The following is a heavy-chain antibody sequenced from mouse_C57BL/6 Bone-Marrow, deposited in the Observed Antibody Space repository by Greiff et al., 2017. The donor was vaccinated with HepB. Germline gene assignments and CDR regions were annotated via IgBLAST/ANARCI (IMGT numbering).Heavy chain of an antibody. J-gene: IGHJ3*01. Sequence: EVKVEESGEGLVKPGGSLKLSCAASGFTFSSYAMSWVRQTPEKRLEWVAYISSGGDYIYYADTVKGRFTISRDNARNTLYLQMSSLKSEDTAMYYCTRGKRGFAYWGQGTLVTVSA. CDR3: TRGKRGFAY. CDR2: ISSGGDYI. CDR1: GFTFSSYA. V-gene: IGHV5S21*01.